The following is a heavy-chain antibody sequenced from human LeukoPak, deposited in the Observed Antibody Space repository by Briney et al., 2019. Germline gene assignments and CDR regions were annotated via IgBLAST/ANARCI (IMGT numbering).Heavy chain of an antibody. D-gene: IGHD2-2*01. V-gene: IGHV3-30*18. Sequence: PGGSLRLSCAASGFTFSSYGMHWVRQAPGKGLEWVAVISYDGSNKYYADSVKGRFTISRDNSKNTPYLQMNSLRAEDTAVYYCAKDSLGYCSSTSCRGYYYYYYYMDVWGKGTTVTVSS. J-gene: IGHJ6*03. CDR1: GFTFSSYG. CDR3: AKDSLGYCSSTSCRGYYYYYYYMDV. CDR2: ISYDGSNK.